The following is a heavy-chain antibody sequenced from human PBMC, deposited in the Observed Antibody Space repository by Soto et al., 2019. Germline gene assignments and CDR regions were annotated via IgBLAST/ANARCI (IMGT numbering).Heavy chain of an antibody. D-gene: IGHD4-17*01. CDR1: GVSISSYY. J-gene: IGHJ4*02. Sequence: SDTLSLTCTVSGVSISSYYWSWIRQPPEKGLEWIGHIYYSGSTNYNPSLKSRVTISVDTSKNQFSLNLSSVTAADTAVYYCARRYGPGFDYWGQGTLVTVS. V-gene: IGHV4-59*08. CDR2: IYYSGST. CDR3: ARRYGPGFDY.